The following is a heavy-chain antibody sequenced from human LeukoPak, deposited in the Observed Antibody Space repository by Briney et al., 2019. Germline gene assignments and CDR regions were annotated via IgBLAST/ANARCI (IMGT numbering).Heavy chain of an antibody. CDR2: ISSNSDNT. D-gene: IGHD7-27*01. J-gene: IGHJ4*02. CDR1: GYTFTSYG. CDR3: ARDWGSIKVIADY. V-gene: IGHV1-18*01. Sequence: ASVNVSCKATGYTFTSYGISWVRQSPGRRLEWMGWISSNSDNTNYAQKLQGRVTMTTDTSTSTAYMELRSLRSDDTALYFCARDWGSIKVIADYWGQGTLVTVTS.